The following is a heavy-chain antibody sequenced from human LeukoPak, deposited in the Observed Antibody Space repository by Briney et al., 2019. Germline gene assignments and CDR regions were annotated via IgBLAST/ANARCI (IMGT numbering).Heavy chain of an antibody. CDR3: ARGSGSSRTYYFDY. CDR2: TRNKANSYTT. Sequence: PGGSLRLSCAASGFTFSDHYMDWVRQAPGKGLEWVGRTRNKANSYTTGYAASVKGRFTISRDDSKNSLYLQMNSLKTEDTAVYYCARGSGSSRTYYFDYWGQGTLVTVSS. J-gene: IGHJ4*02. CDR1: GFTFSDHY. D-gene: IGHD3-10*01. V-gene: IGHV3-72*01.